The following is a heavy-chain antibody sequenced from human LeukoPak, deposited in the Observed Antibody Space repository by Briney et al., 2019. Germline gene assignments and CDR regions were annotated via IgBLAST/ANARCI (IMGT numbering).Heavy chain of an antibody. D-gene: IGHD6-19*01. J-gene: IGHJ4*02. CDR2: ISYDGSNK. Sequence: GGSLRLSCAASGFTFSSYAMHWVRQAPGKGLEGVAVISYDGSNKYYADSVKGRFTISRDNSKNTLYLQMNSLRAEDTAVYYCAKDSPDSSGWWEDYWGQGTLVTVSS. CDR1: GFTFSSYA. CDR3: AKDSPDSSGWWEDY. V-gene: IGHV3-30-3*01.